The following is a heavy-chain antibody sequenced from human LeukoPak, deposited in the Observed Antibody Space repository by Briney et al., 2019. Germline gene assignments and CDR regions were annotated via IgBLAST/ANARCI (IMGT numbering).Heavy chain of an antibody. CDR1: GGSFSGYY. J-gene: IGHJ4*02. Sequence: PSETLSLTCAVYGGSFSGYYWSWIRQPPGKGLEWIGEINHSGSTNYNPSLKSRVTISVDTSKNQFSLKLSFVTAADTAVYYCARGGNGSGRPFDYWGQGTLVTVSS. CDR2: INHSGST. CDR3: ARGGNGSGRPFDY. D-gene: IGHD3-10*01. V-gene: IGHV4-34*01.